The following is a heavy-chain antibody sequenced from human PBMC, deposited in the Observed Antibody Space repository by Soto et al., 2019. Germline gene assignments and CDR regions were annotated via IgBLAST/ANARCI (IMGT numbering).Heavy chain of an antibody. CDR1: GYTFTSYG. D-gene: IGHD1-20*01. V-gene: IGHV1-18*04. CDR3: ARDNNWNDLYYDYGMDV. CDR2: ISAYNGNT. J-gene: IGHJ6*04. Sequence: ASVKGSCKASGYTFTSYGISWVRQAPGQGLEWMGWISAYNGNTNYAQKLQGRVTMTTDTSTSTAYMELRSLRSDDTAVYYCARDNNWNDLYYDYGMDVWGKGTTVTVSS.